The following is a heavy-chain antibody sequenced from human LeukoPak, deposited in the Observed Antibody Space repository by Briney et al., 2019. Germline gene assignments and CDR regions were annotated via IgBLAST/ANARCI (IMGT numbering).Heavy chain of an antibody. V-gene: IGHV3-7*01. CDR1: GFGFSTNW. CDR3: ATMVSVAGDS. CDR2: IKPDGSET. Sequence: GGSLRLSCAGSGFGFSTNWMSWFRQAPGKGLEWVAHIKPDGSETYYVDSVKGRFTISRDNAWNSVHLQMYSLRPEDTAIYYCATMVSVAGDSWGQGTLVTVSS. D-gene: IGHD6-19*01. J-gene: IGHJ5*01.